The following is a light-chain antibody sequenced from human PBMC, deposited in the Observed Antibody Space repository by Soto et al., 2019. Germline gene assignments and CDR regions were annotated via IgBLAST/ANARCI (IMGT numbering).Light chain of an antibody. CDR1: QSVSSY. J-gene: IGKJ3*01. CDR3: QQRGNWPPFT. Sequence: EIVLTQSPATLSLSPGERATLSCTASQSVSSYLAWYQQKPGQAPRLLIYDASNRATGIPARFSGSGSGTDFTLTISSLEPEDCAVYYCQQRGNWPPFTFGPGTKVDIK. V-gene: IGKV3-11*01. CDR2: DAS.